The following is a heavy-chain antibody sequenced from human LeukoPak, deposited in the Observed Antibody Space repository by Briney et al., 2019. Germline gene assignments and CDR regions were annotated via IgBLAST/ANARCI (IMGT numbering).Heavy chain of an antibody. D-gene: IGHD6-19*01. CDR3: AKERRPGSIAVAGANWFAP. Sequence: GGSPRLSCAASGFTFSSYGMHWVRQAPGKGLEWVAVISYDGSNKYYADSVKGRFTISRDNSKNTLYLQMNSLRAEDTAVYYCAKERRPGSIAVAGANWFAPWGQGPLVTVSS. J-gene: IGHJ5*02. CDR1: GFTFSSYG. CDR2: ISYDGSNK. V-gene: IGHV3-30*18.